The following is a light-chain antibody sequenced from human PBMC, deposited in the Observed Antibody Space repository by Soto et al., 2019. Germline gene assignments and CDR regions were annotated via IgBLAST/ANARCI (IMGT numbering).Light chain of an antibody. Sequence: EIPMTQSPAYLSASVGDGVNIXCRASQSLRTYLNWSQQKPGEAPNLLIQEASSLQGGGPSRFSGSGSVTDFTRTISSLQPEDFATYYGQQSYSTPWTFGQGTKVDIK. CDR3: QQSYSTPWT. CDR1: QSLRTY. J-gene: IGKJ1*01. CDR2: EAS. V-gene: IGKV1-39*01.